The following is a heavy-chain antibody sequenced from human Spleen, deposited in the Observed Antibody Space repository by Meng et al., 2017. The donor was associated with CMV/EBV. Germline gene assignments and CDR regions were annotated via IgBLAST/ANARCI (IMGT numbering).Heavy chain of an antibody. CDR2: IRSSGSIR. D-gene: IGHD3-3*01. CDR3: ARATLRLLEP. CDR1: GFTLSDSY. V-gene: IGHV3-11*04. J-gene: IGHJ1*01. Sequence: GESLKISCAASGFTLSDSYMSWIRQAPGKGLEWIAFIRSSGSIRHYADSVKGRFTISRDNTKNTLYPQMDSLRAEDTAVYYCARATLRLLEPWGQGTLVTV.